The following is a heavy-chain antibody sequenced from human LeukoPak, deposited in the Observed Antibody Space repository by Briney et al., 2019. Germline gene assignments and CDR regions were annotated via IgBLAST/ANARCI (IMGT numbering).Heavy chain of an antibody. CDR3: ARSAYYYDSSAHFDY. V-gene: IGHV4-34*01. CDR1: GGSFSGYY. D-gene: IGHD3-22*01. Sequence: SETLSLTCAVYGGSFSGYYWSWVRQPPGKGLEWIGEINHSGSTNYNPSLKRRVTISVDTSKNQFSLKLSSVTAADTAVYYCARSAYYYDSSAHFDYWGQGTLVTVSS. CDR2: INHSGST. J-gene: IGHJ4*02.